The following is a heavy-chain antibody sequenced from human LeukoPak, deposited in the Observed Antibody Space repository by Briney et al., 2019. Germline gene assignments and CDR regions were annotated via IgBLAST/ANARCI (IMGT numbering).Heavy chain of an antibody. CDR2: ISYDVGKK. Sequence: GGSLRLSCAASGFTFSSYGMHWVRQAPGKGLEWVAVISYDVGKKYYADSVEGRFTISRDNSKNTLYLQMNSLRAEDTAVYYCAKDDYYDTSGYRDWGQGTLVTVSS. J-gene: IGHJ4*02. D-gene: IGHD3-22*01. CDR3: AKDDYYDTSGYRD. CDR1: GFTFSSYG. V-gene: IGHV3-30*18.